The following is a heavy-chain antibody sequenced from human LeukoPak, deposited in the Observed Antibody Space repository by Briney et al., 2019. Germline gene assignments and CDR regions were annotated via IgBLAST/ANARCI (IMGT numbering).Heavy chain of an antibody. Sequence: GGSLRLSCAASGFTFDDYAMHWVRQAPGKGLEWVSSISSSSSYIYYADSVKGRFTISRDNAKNSLYLQMNSLRAEDTAVYYCARDTGGYDGSYYFDYWGQGTLVTVSS. CDR1: GFTFDDYA. J-gene: IGHJ4*02. D-gene: IGHD5-12*01. V-gene: IGHV3-21*01. CDR2: ISSSSSYI. CDR3: ARDTGGYDGSYYFDY.